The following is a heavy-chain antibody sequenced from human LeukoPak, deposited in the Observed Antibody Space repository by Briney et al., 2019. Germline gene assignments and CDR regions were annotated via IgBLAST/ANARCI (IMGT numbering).Heavy chain of an antibody. J-gene: IGHJ4*02. CDR3: AKDSGPCTSGYYGH. Sequence: GGSLRLSCAASGFTFSSYAMSWVRQAPGKRLEWVSAISGGGGTTYYADSVKGRFTISRDNSKNTLFLQMNSLRAEDTAVYYCAKDSGPCTSGYYGHWGQGTLVTVSS. V-gene: IGHV3-23*01. CDR1: GFTFSSYA. D-gene: IGHD3-22*01. CDR2: ISGGGGTT.